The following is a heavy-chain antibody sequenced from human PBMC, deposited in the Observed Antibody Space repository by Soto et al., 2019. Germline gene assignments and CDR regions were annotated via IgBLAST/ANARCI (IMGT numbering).Heavy chain of an antibody. CDR2: ISHSGST. Sequence: QVQLQQWGAGLLKPSETLSLTCAVYGGSFSGYYWSWIRHPPGKGLEWIGEISHSGSTNYNPSIKSRVTISVDTSRNQFSLNLRSMTAADTAVYYCAGGSRDIWGQGTMVTVSS. CDR1: GGSFSGYY. CDR3: AGGSRDI. V-gene: IGHV4-34*01. J-gene: IGHJ3*02.